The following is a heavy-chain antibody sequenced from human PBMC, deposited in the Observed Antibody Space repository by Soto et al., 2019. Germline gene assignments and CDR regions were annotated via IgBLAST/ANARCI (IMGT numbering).Heavy chain of an antibody. V-gene: IGHV3-7*01. D-gene: IGHD6-13*01. J-gene: IGHJ6*02. CDR1: GFTFSSYW. CDR3: ARDQTVIAAVGSDYYYYGMDV. CDR2: IKQDGSEK. Sequence: GGSLRLSCAASGFTFSSYWMSWVRQAPGKGLEWVANIKQDGSEKYYVDSVKGRFTISRDNAKNSLYLQMNSLRAEDTAVYYCARDQTVIAAVGSDYYYYGMDVWGQGTTVTVSS.